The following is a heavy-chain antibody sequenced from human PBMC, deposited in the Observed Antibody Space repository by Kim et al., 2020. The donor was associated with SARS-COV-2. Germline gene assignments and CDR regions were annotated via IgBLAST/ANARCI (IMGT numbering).Heavy chain of an antibody. CDR2: INHSGST. J-gene: IGHJ4*02. CDR1: GGSFSGYY. D-gene: IGHD3-3*01. Sequence: SETLSLTCAVYGGSFSGYYWSWIRQPPGKGLEWIGEINHSGSTNYNPSLKSRVTISVDTSKNQFSLKLSSVTTADTAVYYCARGPAFTIFGVATHFDYWGQGTLVTVSS. V-gene: IGHV4-34*01. CDR3: ARGPAFTIFGVATHFDY.